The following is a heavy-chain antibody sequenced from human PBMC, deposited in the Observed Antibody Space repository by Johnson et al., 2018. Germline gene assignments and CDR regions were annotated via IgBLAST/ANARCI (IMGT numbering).Heavy chain of an antibody. CDR3: ARVGGSTVSYYYNGMDV. CDR2: INSDGSST. D-gene: IGHD2-15*01. CDR1: GFTFSSYW. V-gene: IGHV3-74*01. Sequence: VQLQESGGGLVQPRGSLRLSCAASGFTFSSYWMHWVRQAPGKGMVWVSRINSDGSSTSYADSVKGRFTMSRDNAKNTVYLQMTSLRADDTAVYYCARVGGSTVSYYYNGMDVWGQGTTVTVSS. J-gene: IGHJ6*02.